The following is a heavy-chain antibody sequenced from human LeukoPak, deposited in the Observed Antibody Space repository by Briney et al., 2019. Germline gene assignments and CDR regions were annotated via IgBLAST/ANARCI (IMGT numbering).Heavy chain of an antibody. CDR1: GFTFSSYE. V-gene: IGHV3-48*03. Sequence: GGSLRLSCAASGFTFSSYEMNWVRQAPGKGLEWVSYISSSGSTIYYADSVKGQFTISRDNAKNSLHLQMNSLRAEDTAVYYCARECCSSTSCYTPCDAFDIWGQGTMVTVSS. CDR2: ISSSGSTI. J-gene: IGHJ3*02. CDR3: ARECCSSTSCYTPCDAFDI. D-gene: IGHD2-2*02.